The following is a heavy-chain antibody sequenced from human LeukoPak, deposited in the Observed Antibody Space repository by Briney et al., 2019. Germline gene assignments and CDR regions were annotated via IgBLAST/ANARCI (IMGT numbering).Heavy chain of an antibody. CDR1: GFTFSDYG. D-gene: IGHD1-26*01. CDR3: AKAMGATLFDY. J-gene: IGHJ4*02. V-gene: IGHV3-23*01. Sequence: PGGSLRLSCAASGFTFSDYGMHWVRQAPGKGLEWVSGISGSGGSTYYADSVKGRFTISRDNSKNTLYLQMNSLRAGDTAVYYCAKAMGATLFDYWGQGTLVTVSS. CDR2: ISGSGGST.